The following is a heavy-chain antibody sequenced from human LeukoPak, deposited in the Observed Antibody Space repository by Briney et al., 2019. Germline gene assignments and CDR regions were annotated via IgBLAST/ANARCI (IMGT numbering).Heavy chain of an antibody. CDR2: IYTSGST. D-gene: IGHD4-17*01. J-gene: IGHJ4*02. CDR3: ASLYTYGDYDY. V-gene: IGHV4-61*02. CDR1: GGSISSGSYY. Sequence: SQTLSLTCTVSGGSISSGSYYWSWIQQPAGKGLEWIGRIYTSGSTNYNPSLKSRVTISVDTSKNQFSLKLSSVTAADTAVYYCASLYTYGDYDYWGQGTLVTVSS.